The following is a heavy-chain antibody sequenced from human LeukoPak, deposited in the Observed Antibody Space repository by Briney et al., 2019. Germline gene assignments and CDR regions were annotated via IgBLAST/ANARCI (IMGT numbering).Heavy chain of an antibody. CDR2: ISPDNVNT. Sequence: GAPVKVSCKASGYTFSSYVISWVRQAPGQGLEWMGWISPDNVNTNYAQKLQGRVTMTTDTSTSTAYMELRSLRSDDTAVYYCARGPMIPQYFHYWGQGTLVTVSS. D-gene: IGHD3-16*01. V-gene: IGHV1-18*01. CDR1: GYTFSSYV. J-gene: IGHJ1*01. CDR3: ARGPMIPQYFHY.